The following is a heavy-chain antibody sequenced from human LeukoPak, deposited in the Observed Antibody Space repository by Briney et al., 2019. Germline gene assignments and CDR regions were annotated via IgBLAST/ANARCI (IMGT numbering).Heavy chain of an antibody. Sequence: GGSLRLSCEASGFVFSTYAMTWVRQGPGKGLEWVSSVSVIASSTYYADSVKGRFTISRDNSKHTVFLQMNGLRADDTAIYYCAKTAQPSRIAAAGFFDYWGRGTLVTVSS. V-gene: IGHV3-23*01. CDR1: GFVFSTYA. CDR2: VSVIASST. D-gene: IGHD6-13*01. CDR3: AKTAQPSRIAAAGFFDY. J-gene: IGHJ4*02.